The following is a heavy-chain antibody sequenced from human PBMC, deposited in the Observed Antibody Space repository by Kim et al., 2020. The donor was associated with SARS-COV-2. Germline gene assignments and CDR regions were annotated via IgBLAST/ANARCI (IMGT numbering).Heavy chain of an antibody. Sequence: GGSLRLSCAASGFTFSQYSMTWVRQAPGKGLEWVSVISASGDSTYYAGSVKGRVTISRDNSKNTLYLQMNSLRAEDTAVYYCAKAPPRRGGDYFDSWGQG. CDR2: ISASGDST. CDR1: GFTFSQYS. CDR3: AKAPPRRGGDYFDS. J-gene: IGHJ4*02. D-gene: IGHD3-10*01. V-gene: IGHV3-23*01.